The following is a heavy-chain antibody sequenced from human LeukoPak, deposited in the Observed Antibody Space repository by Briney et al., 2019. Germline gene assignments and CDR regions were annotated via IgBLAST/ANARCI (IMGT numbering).Heavy chain of an antibody. V-gene: IGHV1-18*01. J-gene: IGHJ3*02. Sequence: ASVKVSCKASGYTFTTSSISWVRLAPGQGLEWMGWISVYNGNTNYAQKFQGRVTMTTDTSTTTAYVELRSLRSDDTAVYYCGRDLDYDSSGDPDAFDIWGQGTMVTVSS. D-gene: IGHD3-22*01. CDR3: GRDLDYDSSGDPDAFDI. CDR2: ISVYNGNT. CDR1: GYTFTTSS.